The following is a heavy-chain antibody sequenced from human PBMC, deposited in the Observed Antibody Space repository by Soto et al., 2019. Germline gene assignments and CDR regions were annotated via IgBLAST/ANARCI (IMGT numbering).Heavy chain of an antibody. V-gene: IGHV3-48*03. J-gene: IGHJ6*02. D-gene: IGHD2-2*01. Sequence: GGSLRLSCAASGFTFSSYEMNWVRQAPGKGLEWVSYISSSGSTMYYADSVKGRFTISRDNAKNSLYLQMNSLRAEDTAVYYCAAGSTSRYGMDVWGQGTTVTVSS. CDR1: GFTFSSYE. CDR2: ISSSGSTM. CDR3: AAGSTSRYGMDV.